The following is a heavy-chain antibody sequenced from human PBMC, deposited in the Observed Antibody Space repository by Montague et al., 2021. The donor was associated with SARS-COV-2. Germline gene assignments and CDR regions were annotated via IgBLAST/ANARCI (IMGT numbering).Heavy chain of an antibody. V-gene: IGHV6-1*01. Sequence: CAISGDSVSSNSATWSWVRQSPSRGLEWLGRTYYRSKWYNDYAVSVRGRVTINPDTSKNQFSLQLNSVTPEDTAIYCCTSGREGNYNVMDVWGQGTTVTVSS. CDR2: TYYRSKWYN. CDR3: TSGREGNYNVMDV. J-gene: IGHJ6*02. CDR1: GDSVSSNSAT. D-gene: IGHD1-1*01.